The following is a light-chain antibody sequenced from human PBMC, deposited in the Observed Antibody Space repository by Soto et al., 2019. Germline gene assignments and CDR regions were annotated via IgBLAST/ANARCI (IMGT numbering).Light chain of an antibody. CDR2: DVS. V-gene: IGLV2-14*01. CDR3: SSYTSSSTVV. Sequence: QSALTQPASVSGSPGQSITISCTRTSSDVGGYNYVSWYQQHPGKAPKLMIYDVSNRPSGVSNRFSGSQSGNTAALTISGLQAEDEADYYCSSYTSSSTVVFGGGTKLTVL. CDR1: SSDVGGYNY. J-gene: IGLJ2*01.